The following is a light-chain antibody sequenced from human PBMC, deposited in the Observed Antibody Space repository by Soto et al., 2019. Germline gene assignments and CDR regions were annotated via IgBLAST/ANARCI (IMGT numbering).Light chain of an antibody. CDR3: AAWDDSLSGRV. Sequence: QSVLTQPPSASGTPGQRVTISCSGSSSNIGSNYVYWYQQLPGTAPKLLIYRNNQRPSGVPVRFSGSKSGTSASLAISGLRSEDEADYYCAAWDDSLSGRVFGGGTKLTV. V-gene: IGLV1-47*01. CDR2: RNN. J-gene: IGLJ2*01. CDR1: SSNIGSNY.